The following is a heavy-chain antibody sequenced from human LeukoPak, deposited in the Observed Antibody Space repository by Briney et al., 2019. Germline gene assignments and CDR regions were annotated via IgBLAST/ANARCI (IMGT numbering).Heavy chain of an antibody. CDR2: ISSNGGST. V-gene: IGHV3-64*01. CDR3: ARVSSSWAYGFDY. J-gene: IGHJ4*02. D-gene: IGHD6-13*01. Sequence: PGGSLRLSCAASGFTFSSYAMHWVRQAPGKGLEYVSAISSNGGSTYYANSVKGRFTISRDNSKNTLYLQMGSLRAEDMAVYYCARVSSSWAYGFDYWGQGTLVTVSS. CDR1: GFTFSSYA.